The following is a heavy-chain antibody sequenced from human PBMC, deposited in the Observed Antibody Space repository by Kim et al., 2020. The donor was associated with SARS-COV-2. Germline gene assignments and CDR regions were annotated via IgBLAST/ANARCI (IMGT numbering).Heavy chain of an antibody. CDR2: IYPGDSDT. J-gene: IGHJ6*03. CDR1: GYSFTSYW. CDR3: ARLGRYRHYYYYYYMDV. D-gene: IGHD2-2*02. Sequence: GESLQISCKGSGYSFTSYWIGWVRQMPGKGLEWMGIIYPGDSDTRYSPSFQGQVTISADKSISTAYLQWSSLKASDTAMYYCARLGRYRHYYYYYYMDVWGKGTTVTVSS. V-gene: IGHV5-51*01.